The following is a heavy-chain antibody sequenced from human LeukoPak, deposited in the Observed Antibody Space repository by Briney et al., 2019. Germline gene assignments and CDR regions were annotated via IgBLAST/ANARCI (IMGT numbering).Heavy chain of an antibody. Sequence: PGGSLRLSCAASGFTFSDYYMSWIRQAPGKGLEWVSYISSSGSTIYYADSVKDRFTISRDNAKNSLYLQMNSLRAEDTAVYYCARYRWGSYRKNRDYYYYGMDVWGQGTTVTVSS. V-gene: IGHV3-11*01. CDR2: ISSSGSTI. CDR3: ARYRWGSYRKNRDYYYYGMDV. D-gene: IGHD1-26*01. CDR1: GFTFSDYY. J-gene: IGHJ6*02.